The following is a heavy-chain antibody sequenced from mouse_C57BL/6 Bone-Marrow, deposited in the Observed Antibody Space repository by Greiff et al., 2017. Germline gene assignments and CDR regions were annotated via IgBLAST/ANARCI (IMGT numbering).Heavy chain of an antibody. V-gene: IGHV14-2*01. CDR3: ARLYDYDRGDY. CDR1: GFNIKDYY. Sequence: EVKLVESGAELVKPGASVKLSCTASGFNIKDYYMHWVKQRTEQGLEWIGRIDPEDGETQYAPKFQGKATITADTSSNTAYLQLSSLTSEDTAVYYCARLYDYDRGDYWGQGTTLTVSS. D-gene: IGHD2-4*01. J-gene: IGHJ2*01. CDR2: IDPEDGET.